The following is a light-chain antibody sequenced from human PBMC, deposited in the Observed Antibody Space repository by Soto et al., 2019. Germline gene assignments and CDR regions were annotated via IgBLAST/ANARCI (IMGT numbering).Light chain of an antibody. CDR3: QQFGSSPPK. CDR2: GAS. V-gene: IGKV3-20*01. J-gene: IGKJ1*01. CDR1: QSVSSSH. Sequence: IVLTHSPGTLSLSPWERATLSCRSSQSVSSSHLAWYQQKPGQAPRLLIYGASSRATGIPDRFSGSGSGTDFTLTISRLEPEDFAVYYCQQFGSSPPKFGQGTKVDIK.